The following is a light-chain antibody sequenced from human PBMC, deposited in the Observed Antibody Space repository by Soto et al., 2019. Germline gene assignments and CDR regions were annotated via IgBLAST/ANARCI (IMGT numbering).Light chain of an antibody. CDR3: QAWDSSTEV. Sequence: SYELTQPPSVSVSPGQTASITCSGDKLGDKYACWYQQKPGQSHVLVIYQDSKRPSGIPERFSGSNSGNTATLTISGTQAMDEADYYCQAWDSSTEVFGGGTKVTVL. V-gene: IGLV3-1*01. J-gene: IGLJ2*01. CDR2: QDS. CDR1: KLGDKY.